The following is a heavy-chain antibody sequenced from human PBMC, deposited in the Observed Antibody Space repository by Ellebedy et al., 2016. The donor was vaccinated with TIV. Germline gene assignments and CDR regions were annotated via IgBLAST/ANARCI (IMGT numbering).Heavy chain of an antibody. CDR1: GFTFSNYA. CDR2: VVGSSGST. CDR3: AKDVSVGTTQSFYGMDV. V-gene: IGHV3-23*01. Sequence: GESLKISCVASGFTFSNYAMNWVRQAPGKGLEWVSTVVGSSGSTYYADSVQGRFTVPRDNPKNTLYLQMNSLRAEDTAVYYCAKDVSVGTTQSFYGMDVWGQGTTVTVSS. J-gene: IGHJ6*02. D-gene: IGHD1-7*01.